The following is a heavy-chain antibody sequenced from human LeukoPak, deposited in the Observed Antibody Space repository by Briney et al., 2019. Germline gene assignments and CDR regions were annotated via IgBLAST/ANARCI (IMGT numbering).Heavy chain of an antibody. CDR1: GSTFSSYA. CDR2: IIPIFGTA. J-gene: IGHJ4*02. D-gene: IGHD5-24*01. Sequence: SVKVSCKASGSTFSSYAISWVRQAPGQGLEWMGGIIPIFGTANYAQKFQGRVTITADESTSTAYMELSSLRSEDTAVYYCAGGDGYSGGFDYWGQGTLVTVSS. CDR3: AGGDGYSGGFDY. V-gene: IGHV1-69*13.